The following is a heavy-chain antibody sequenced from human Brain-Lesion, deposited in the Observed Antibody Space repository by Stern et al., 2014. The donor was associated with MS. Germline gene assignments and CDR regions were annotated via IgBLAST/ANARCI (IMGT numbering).Heavy chain of an antibody. V-gene: IGHV4-39*01. CDR1: GCSISSSTYY. Sequence: QVQLVQSGPGLVKPSETLSLTCTVSGCSISSSTYYWAWIRQPPGKGLEWIGNIYYSGFTSYNPSLKSRVTISVDMSKNQFSLKLSSVTAADTAIYYCARHDSVPRPSQLYSARDRGPGYFDYWGQGTLVTVSS. CDR2: IYYSGFT. D-gene: IGHD1-26*01. CDR3: ARHDSVPRPSQLYSARDRGPGYFDY. J-gene: IGHJ4*02.